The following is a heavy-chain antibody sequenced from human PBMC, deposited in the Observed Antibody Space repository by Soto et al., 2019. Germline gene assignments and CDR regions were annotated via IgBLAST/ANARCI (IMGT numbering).Heavy chain of an antibody. Sequence: ASVKVSCKVSGYTLTELSMHWVRQAPGKGLEWMGGFDPEDGETIYAQKFQGRVTMTEDTSTDTAYMELSSLRSEDTAVYYCATGSFVGYYDSSGYSYYFEYWSQGTLVTVSS. CDR1: GYTLTELS. D-gene: IGHD3-22*01. CDR2: FDPEDGET. V-gene: IGHV1-24*01. J-gene: IGHJ4*02. CDR3: ATGSFVGYYDSSGYSYYFEY.